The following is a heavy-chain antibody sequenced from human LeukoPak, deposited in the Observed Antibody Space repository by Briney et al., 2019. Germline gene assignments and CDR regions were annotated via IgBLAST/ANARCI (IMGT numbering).Heavy chain of an antibody. CDR1: GFTFSSYT. J-gene: IGHJ4*02. V-gene: IGHV3-23*01. CDR2: ISGSGGST. Sequence: GGSLRLSCAASGFTFSSYTMSWVRQAPGKGLEWVSAISGSGGSTYYADSVKGRFTISRDNSKNTLYLQMNSPRAEDTAVYYCAKPPARYYYDSSGELPDYWGQGTLVTVSS. D-gene: IGHD3-22*01. CDR3: AKPPARYYYDSSGELPDY.